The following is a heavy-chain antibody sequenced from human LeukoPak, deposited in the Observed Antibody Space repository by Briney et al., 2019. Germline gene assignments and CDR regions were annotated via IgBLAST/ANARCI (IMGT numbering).Heavy chain of an antibody. CDR1: GYTFTIYG. Sequence: ASVKVSCKASGYTFTIYGIIWVRQAPGQALEWMVWISAYNGNTNYAQKLQGRVTMPTDTPTRTDYMELRSLRYDDPAVYYCARADCRRTSCPPRFDPWGQGTMVTVSS. CDR2: ISAYNGNT. J-gene: IGHJ5*02. D-gene: IGHD2-2*01. V-gene: IGHV1-18*01. CDR3: ARADCRRTSCPPRFDP.